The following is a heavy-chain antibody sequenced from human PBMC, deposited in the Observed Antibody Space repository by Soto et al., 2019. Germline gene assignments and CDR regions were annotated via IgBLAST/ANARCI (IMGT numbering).Heavy chain of an antibody. Sequence: PSETLSLTCAVYGGSFSGYYWSWILQPPGKGLEWIGEINHSGSTNYNPSLKSRVTISVDTSKNQFSLKLSSVTAADTAVYYCARAGEEYSSSSDHYGMDVWGQGTTVTVSS. D-gene: IGHD6-6*01. CDR2: INHSGST. V-gene: IGHV4-34*01. J-gene: IGHJ6*02. CDR1: GGSFSGYY. CDR3: ARAGEEYSSSSDHYGMDV.